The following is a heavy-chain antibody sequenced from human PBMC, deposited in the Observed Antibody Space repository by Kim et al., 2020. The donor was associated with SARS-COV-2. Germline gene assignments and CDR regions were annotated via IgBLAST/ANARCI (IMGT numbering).Heavy chain of an antibody. J-gene: IGHJ6*02. CDR3: AREQRGGRLWFGELVYGMDV. V-gene: IGHV1-69*13. D-gene: IGHD3-10*01. CDR2: IIPIFGTA. Sequence: SVKVSCKASGGTFSSYAISWVRQAPGQGLEWMGGIIPIFGTANYAQKFQGRVTITADESTSTAYMELSSLRSEDTAVYYCAREQRGGRLWFGELVYGMDVWGQGTTVTVSS. CDR1: GGTFSSYA.